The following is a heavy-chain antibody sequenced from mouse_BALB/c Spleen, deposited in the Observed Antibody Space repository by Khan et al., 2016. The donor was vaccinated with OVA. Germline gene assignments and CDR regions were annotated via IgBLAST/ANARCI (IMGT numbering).Heavy chain of an antibody. J-gene: IGHJ4*01. V-gene: IGHV5-6*01. CDR2: ISSGGRYT. D-gene: IGHD2-10*01. CDR3: ARAYYGNDYYAMDY. CDR1: GFIFSSYG. Sequence: EVELVESGGDLVKPGGSLKVSCAASGFIFSSYGMSWVRQTPDKRLEWVATISSGGRYTYFPDSVKGRFIISRDNAKNTLYLQMSSLKSEDTAMYYCARAYYGNDYYAMDYWGQGTSVTVSS.